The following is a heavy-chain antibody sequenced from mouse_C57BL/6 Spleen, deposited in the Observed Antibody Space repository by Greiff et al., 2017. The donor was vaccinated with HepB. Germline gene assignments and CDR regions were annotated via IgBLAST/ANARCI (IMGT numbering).Heavy chain of an antibody. J-gene: IGHJ4*01. CDR1: GYTFTDYN. CDR2: INPNNGGT. CDR3: ARRLLRAMDY. D-gene: IGHD1-1*01. V-gene: IGHV1-18*01. Sequence: EVKLMESGPELVKPGASVKIPCKASGYTFTDYNMDWVKQSHGKSLEWIGDINPNNGGTIYNQKFKGKATLTVDKSSSTAYMELRSLTSEDTAVYYCARRLLRAMDYWGQGTSVTVSS.